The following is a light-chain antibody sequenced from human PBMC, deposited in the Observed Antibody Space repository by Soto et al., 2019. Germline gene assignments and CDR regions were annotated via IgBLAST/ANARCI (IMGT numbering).Light chain of an antibody. CDR2: WAS. V-gene: IGKV4-1*01. CDR3: QQYYNPPLT. J-gene: IGKJ4*01. Sequence: DIVMTQSPDSLAVSLGERATINCKSSQSVFYGSNNKNYLAWYQHRAGQPPKLLIYWASTRESGVPDRFSGRGSGTDFTLTISSLQAEDVAVYYCQQYYNPPLTFGGGTKVEIK. CDR1: QSVFYGSNNKNY.